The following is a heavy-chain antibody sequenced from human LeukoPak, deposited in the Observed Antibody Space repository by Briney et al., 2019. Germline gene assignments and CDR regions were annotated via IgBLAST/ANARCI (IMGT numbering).Heavy chain of an antibody. Sequence: PGGSLRLSCAASGFTFSDYYMSWIRQAPGKGLEWVSYISSSGSTIYYADSVKGRFTISRDNAKNSLYLQMNSLRAEDTAVYYCASALDYYDSRDIDNWGQGTLVTVSS. V-gene: IGHV3-11*04. CDR1: GFTFSDYY. CDR3: ASALDYYDSRDIDN. CDR2: ISSSGSTI. J-gene: IGHJ4*02. D-gene: IGHD3-22*01.